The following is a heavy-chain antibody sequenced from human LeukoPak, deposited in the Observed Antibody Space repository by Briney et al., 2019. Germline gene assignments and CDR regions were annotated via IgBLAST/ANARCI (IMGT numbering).Heavy chain of an antibody. CDR2: IYHSGST. Sequence: SETLSLTRTVSGYSISSGYYWGWIRQPPGQGLEWIGSIYHSGSTYYNPSLKSRVTISVDTSKNQFSLKLSSVTAADTAVYYCARHLVVPAAVEYFQHWGQGTLVTVSS. J-gene: IGHJ1*01. V-gene: IGHV4-38-2*02. CDR1: GYSISSGYY. CDR3: ARHLVVPAAVEYFQH. D-gene: IGHD2-2*01.